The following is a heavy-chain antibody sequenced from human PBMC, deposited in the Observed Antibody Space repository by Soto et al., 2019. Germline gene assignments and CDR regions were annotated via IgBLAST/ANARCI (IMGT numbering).Heavy chain of an antibody. CDR2: ISFNGGDT. CDR1: GFPFSRFA. D-gene: IGHD4-4*01. V-gene: IGHV3-64D*06. Sequence: GGSLRLSCSASGFPFSRFAIHWVRQAPGKGLVYVSGISFNGGDTYHADSVKGRLSISRDNSKNTVYLQMSSLRAEDTAVYYCVKDGAVTFSGWFFDYWGQGTPVTVSS. CDR3: VKDGAVTFSGWFFDY. J-gene: IGHJ4*02.